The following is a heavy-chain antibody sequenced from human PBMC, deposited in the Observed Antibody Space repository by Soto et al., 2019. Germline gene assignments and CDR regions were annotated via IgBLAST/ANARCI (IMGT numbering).Heavy chain of an antibody. D-gene: IGHD3-16*02. CDR2: ISWNSVSI. CDR1: GFNFNDYG. CDR3: AKDLENGYTPYYYYGMDV. V-gene: IGHV3-9*01. Sequence: GGSLRLSCAASGFNFNDYGMHWVRQAPGKGLEWVSSISWNSVSIGYADSVKGRFTISRDNAKNSLYLQMNSLRAEDTALYYCAKDLENGYTPYYYYGMDVWGQGTTVTVSS. J-gene: IGHJ6*02.